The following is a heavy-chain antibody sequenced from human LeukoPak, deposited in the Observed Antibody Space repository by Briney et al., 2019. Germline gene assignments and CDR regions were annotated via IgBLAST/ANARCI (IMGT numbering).Heavy chain of an antibody. Sequence: GGSLRLSCAASGFTFSSSWMSWVRQAPGKGLEWVANIKQDGSEKYYVDSVKGRFTISRDNAKNSLYLQMNSLRAEDTAVYYCARWGAVNSYWGQGTLVTVSS. D-gene: IGHD3-16*01. CDR2: IKQDGSEK. J-gene: IGHJ4*02. V-gene: IGHV3-7*01. CDR1: GFTFSSSW. CDR3: ARWGAVNSY.